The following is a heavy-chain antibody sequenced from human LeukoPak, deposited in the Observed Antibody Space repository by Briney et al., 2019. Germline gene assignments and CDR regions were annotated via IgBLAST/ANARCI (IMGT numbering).Heavy chain of an antibody. J-gene: IGHJ4*02. CDR2: ISYDGSNK. Sequence: GGSLRLSCAASGFTFSSFPMHWVRQAPGKGLEWVAVISYDGSNKYYADSVQGRFAISRDNVKNTLYLQMNSLRAEDTAVYYCARTENGGNSDHFDYWGQGTLVTVSS. CDR1: GFTFSSFP. CDR3: ARTENGGNSDHFDY. D-gene: IGHD4-23*01. V-gene: IGHV3-30*09.